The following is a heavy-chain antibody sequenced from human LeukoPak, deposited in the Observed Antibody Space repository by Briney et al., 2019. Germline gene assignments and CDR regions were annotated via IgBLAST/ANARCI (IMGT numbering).Heavy chain of an antibody. J-gene: IGHJ3*02. CDR2: ISWNSGSI. CDR3: AKGPTYYYDRSGYSSPFDI. CDR1: GFTFDDYG. V-gene: IGHV3-9*01. D-gene: IGHD3-22*01. Sequence: PGGSLRLSCAASGFTFDDYGMSWVRHAPGKGLEWVSGISWNSGSIGYADSVEGRFTISRDNAKNSLYLQMNSLRAEDTALYYCAKGPTYYYDRSGYSSPFDIWGQGTMVTVSS.